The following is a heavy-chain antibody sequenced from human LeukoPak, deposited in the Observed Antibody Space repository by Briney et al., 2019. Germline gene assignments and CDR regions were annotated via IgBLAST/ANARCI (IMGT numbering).Heavy chain of an antibody. CDR3: AREAGTSYDWFDP. J-gene: IGHJ5*02. CDR2: ISSRSSYI. D-gene: IGHD6-19*01. Sequence: PGGSLRLSCAASGFTFSSYSMNWVRQAPGKGLEWVSSISSRSSYIYYADSVKGRFTISRDNAKNSLYLQMNSLRAEDTAVYYCAREAGTSYDWFDPWGQGTLVTVSS. V-gene: IGHV3-21*01. CDR1: GFTFSSYS.